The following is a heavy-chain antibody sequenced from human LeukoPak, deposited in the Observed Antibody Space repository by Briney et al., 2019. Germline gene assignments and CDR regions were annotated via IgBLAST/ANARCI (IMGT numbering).Heavy chain of an antibody. D-gene: IGHD4-17*01. CDR2: ISCSSSYI. CDR3: ARDKVYPSTGDFDY. J-gene: IGHJ4*02. V-gene: IGHV3-21*01. CDR1: GFTFSSYS. Sequence: GGSLRLSCAASGFTFSSYSMNWVRQAPGKGLEWVSSISCSSSYIYYADSVKGRFTISRDNAKNSLYLQMNSLRAEDTAVYYCARDKVYPSTGDFDYWGQGTLVTVSS.